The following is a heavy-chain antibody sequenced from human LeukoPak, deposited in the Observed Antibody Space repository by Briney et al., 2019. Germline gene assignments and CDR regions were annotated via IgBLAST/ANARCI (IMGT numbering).Heavy chain of an antibody. CDR1: GGSISSSSYY. V-gene: IGHV4-39*01. CDR3: ARHYRGWYFDY. J-gene: IGHJ4*02. D-gene: IGHD6-19*01. CDR2: IYYSGST. Sequence: SETLSLTCTVSGGSISSSSYYWGWIRQPPGKGLEWIGSIYYSGSTYYNPSLKSRVTISVDTSKNQFPLKLSSVTAADTAVYYCARHYRGWYFDYWGQGTLVTVSS.